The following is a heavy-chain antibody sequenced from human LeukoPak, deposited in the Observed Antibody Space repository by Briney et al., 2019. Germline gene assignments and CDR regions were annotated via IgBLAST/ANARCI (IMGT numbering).Heavy chain of an antibody. CDR3: ARGGATVTAYYWYYGMDV. CDR1: GGTFSSYA. D-gene: IGHD4-17*01. Sequence: GSSVKVSCKASGGTFSSYAISWVRQAPGQGLEWMGGIIPIFGTANYAQKFQGRVTITADESTSTAYMELRSLRSDDTAVYYCARGGATVTAYYWYYGMDVWGKGTTVTVSS. V-gene: IGHV1-69*01. J-gene: IGHJ6*04. CDR2: IIPIFGTA.